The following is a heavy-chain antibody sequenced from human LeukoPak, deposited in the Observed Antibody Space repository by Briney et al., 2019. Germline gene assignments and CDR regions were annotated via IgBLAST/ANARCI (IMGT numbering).Heavy chain of an antibody. Sequence: SETLSLTCAVSGGSFNGYVWSWIRQAPGKGLEWIGDISHTGNTKKNPSLESRVTISGDSSMNQFSLRLTSVAASDTAVYYCARGYNWNYGFRGTHYFYFDLWGRGTLVTVSS. CDR1: GGSFNGYV. CDR3: ARGYNWNYGFRGTHYFYFDL. J-gene: IGHJ2*01. D-gene: IGHD1-7*01. V-gene: IGHV4-34*01. CDR2: ISHTGNT.